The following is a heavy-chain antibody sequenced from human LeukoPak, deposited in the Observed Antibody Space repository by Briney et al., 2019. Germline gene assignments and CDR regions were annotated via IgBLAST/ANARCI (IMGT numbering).Heavy chain of an antibody. CDR3: ARLRVVPAAVYYYYGMDV. CDR2: IYYSGST. J-gene: IGHJ6*02. Sequence: SETLSLTCTVSGGSISSYYWSWIRQPPGKGLEWIGYIYYSGSTNYNPSLKSRVPISVDTSKNQFSLKLSSVTAADTAVYYCARLRVVPAAVYYYYGMDVWGQGTTVTVSS. CDR1: GGSISSYY. D-gene: IGHD2-2*01. V-gene: IGHV4-59*08.